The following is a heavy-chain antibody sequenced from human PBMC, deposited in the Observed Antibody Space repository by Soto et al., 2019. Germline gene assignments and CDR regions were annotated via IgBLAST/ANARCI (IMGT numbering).Heavy chain of an antibody. J-gene: IGHJ6*02. CDR3: AKNGQPPYYYYGLDV. CDR1: GYTFTRYG. CDR2: INGYNGDA. V-gene: IGHV1-18*01. D-gene: IGHD2-8*01. Sequence: GASVKVSCKASGYTFTRYGISWVRQAPGQGLEWMGWINGYNGDANYAQSFQGRVSMTIDTSTTTAYMELRTLTPDDTAVYYCAKNGQPPYYYYGLDVWGQGTTVTVSS.